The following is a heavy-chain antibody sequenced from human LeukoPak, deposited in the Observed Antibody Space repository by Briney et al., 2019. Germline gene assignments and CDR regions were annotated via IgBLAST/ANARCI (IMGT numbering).Heavy chain of an antibody. CDR1: GFTFSSFG. CDR3: ASDPRTTVTAFDAFDI. D-gene: IGHD4-17*01. Sequence: GGSLRLSCAASGFTFSSFGMNWVRQAPGKGLEWVSSITSSSSYIYYADSVKGRFTISRDNAKNSLYLQMNSLRAEDTAVYYCASDPRTTVTAFDAFDIWGQGTLVTVSS. V-gene: IGHV3-21*04. J-gene: IGHJ3*02. CDR2: ITSSSSYI.